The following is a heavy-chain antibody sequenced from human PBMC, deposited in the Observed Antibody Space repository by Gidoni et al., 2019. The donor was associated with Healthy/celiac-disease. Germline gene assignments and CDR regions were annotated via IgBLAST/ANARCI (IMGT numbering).Heavy chain of an antibody. CDR2: ISGSGGST. J-gene: IGHJ5*02. Sequence: EVQLLESGGGLVQPGGSLRLSCAACGFTSSSYARGWVRQAPGEGLELVSAISGSGGSTYSADAVKGRFTISRDNSKNTLYLKLNSLRAEDTAVYYCAKNPGPRIAVAGTGWFDPWGQGTLVTVSS. D-gene: IGHD6-19*01. V-gene: IGHV3-23*01. CDR3: AKNPGPRIAVAGTGWFDP. CDR1: GFTSSSYA.